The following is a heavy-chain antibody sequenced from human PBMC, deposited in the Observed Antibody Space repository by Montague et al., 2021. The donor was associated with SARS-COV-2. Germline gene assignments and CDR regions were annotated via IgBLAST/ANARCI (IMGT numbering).Heavy chain of an antibody. Sequence: SETRSLTCTVSSGSLSNYYWSWIRQSPAKGLEWIGYMYETGNMIYNPSLRSRVSISADTSKSQFSLRLTSVTAADSARYYCARNMAYWGQGVLVTV. CDR3: ARNMAY. J-gene: IGHJ4*02. CDR1: SGSLSNYY. D-gene: IGHD2/OR15-2a*01. CDR2: MYETGNM. V-gene: IGHV4-4*09.